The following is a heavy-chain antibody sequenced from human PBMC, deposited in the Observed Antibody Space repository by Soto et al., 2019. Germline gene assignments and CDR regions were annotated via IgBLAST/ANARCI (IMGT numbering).Heavy chain of an antibody. J-gene: IGHJ5*02. CDR1: GGSISSGDYY. V-gene: IGHV4-30-4*01. Sequence: SETLSLTCTVSGGSISSGDYYWSWIRQPPGKGLEWIGYIYYSGSTYYNPSLKSRVTISVDTSKNQFSLKLSSVTAADTAVYYCARAPISSAGWFDPWGQGTLVTVS. CDR2: IYYSGST. D-gene: IGHD6-6*01. CDR3: ARAPISSAGWFDP.